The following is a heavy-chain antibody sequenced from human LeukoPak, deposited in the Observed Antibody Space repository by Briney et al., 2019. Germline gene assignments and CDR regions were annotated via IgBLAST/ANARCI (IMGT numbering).Heavy chain of an antibody. CDR1: GYTFTSYA. Sequence: GASVKVSCKASGYTFTSYAMHWVRQAPGQRLEWMGWINAGNGNTKYSQKLQGRVTMTTDTSTSTAYMELRSLRSDDTAVYYCARDGSPTTRYYDFWSGYYRDYWGQGTLVTVSS. V-gene: IGHV1-3*01. CDR2: INAGNGNT. J-gene: IGHJ4*02. D-gene: IGHD3-3*01. CDR3: ARDGSPTTRYYDFWSGYYRDY.